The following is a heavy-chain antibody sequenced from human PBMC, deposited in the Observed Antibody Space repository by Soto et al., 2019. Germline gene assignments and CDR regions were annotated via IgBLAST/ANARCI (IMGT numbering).Heavy chain of an antibody. CDR3: ARDRGITIVRGLIGYYYYMDV. J-gene: IGHJ6*03. Sequence: EVLLVESGGGLVQPGGSLRLSCGASGFTFSSFAMYWVRQAPGKGLEYVSGISSDGDTTDYASSVKGRFTISRDNSKNTLYLQLGRLRPEDMAVYYCARDRGITIVRGLIGYYYYMDVWGEGTTVTVSS. V-gene: IGHV3-64*01. CDR1: GFTFSSFA. D-gene: IGHD3-10*01. CDR2: ISSDGDTT.